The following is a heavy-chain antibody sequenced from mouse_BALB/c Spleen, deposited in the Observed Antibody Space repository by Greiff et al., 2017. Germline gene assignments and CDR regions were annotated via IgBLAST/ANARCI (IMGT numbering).Heavy chain of an antibody. J-gene: IGHJ3*01. Sequence: QVQLQQSGAELVRPGSSVKISCKASGYAFSSYWMNWVKQRPGQGLEWIGQIYPGDGDTNYNGKFKGKATLTADKSSSTAYMQLSSLTSEDSAVYFCARSGGDGYRAWFAYWGQGTLVTVSA. CDR3: ARSGGDGYRAWFAY. CDR2: IYPGDGDT. D-gene: IGHD2-3*01. V-gene: IGHV1-80*01. CDR1: GYAFSSYW.